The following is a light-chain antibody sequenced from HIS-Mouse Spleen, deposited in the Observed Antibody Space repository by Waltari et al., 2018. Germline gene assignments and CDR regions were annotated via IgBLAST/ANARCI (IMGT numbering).Light chain of an antibody. CDR1: ALPKKY. CDR3: YSTDSSGNHRV. CDR2: DDS. Sequence: SYKLTQPPSASVSPGQTARITRSGDALPKKYASWYQQKSDQAPVLVIYDDSKRPSGIPERFSGSSSGTMATLTISGAQVEDEADYYCYSTDSSGNHRVFGGGTKLTVL. J-gene: IGLJ2*01. V-gene: IGLV3-10*01.